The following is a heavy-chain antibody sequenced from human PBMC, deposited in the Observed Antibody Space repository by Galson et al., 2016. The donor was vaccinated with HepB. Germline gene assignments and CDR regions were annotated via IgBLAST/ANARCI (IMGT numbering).Heavy chain of an antibody. D-gene: IGHD2-21*02. CDR1: GYSFTSHW. CDR2: IYPGDSAT. V-gene: IGHV5-51*01. J-gene: IGHJ4*02. Sequence: QSGAEVKKPGDSLRISCRASGYSFTSHWIGWVRQVPGKGLEWLGIIYPGDSATNYNPSCQGQVTISVDKSINTAFLQWNSLNVSDSAMYYCARSRVGGDYVYFDYWGQGTLATVSS. CDR3: ARSRVGGDYVYFDY.